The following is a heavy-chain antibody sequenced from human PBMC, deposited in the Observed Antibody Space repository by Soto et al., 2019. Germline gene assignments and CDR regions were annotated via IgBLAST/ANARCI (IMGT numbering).Heavy chain of an antibody. Sequence: QVQLVQSGAEVKKPGASVKVSCKASGYTFTSYAMHWVRQAPGQRLEWMGWINAGNGNTKYSQKFQGRVTITRDTTEKPGYMELSSLRSGDTAGYYCARAELGYSSGGYPGYNWFDPWGQGTLVTVSS. CDR3: ARAELGYSSGGYPGYNWFDP. V-gene: IGHV1-3*01. J-gene: IGHJ5*02. D-gene: IGHD6-19*01. CDR2: INAGNGNT. CDR1: GYTFTSYA.